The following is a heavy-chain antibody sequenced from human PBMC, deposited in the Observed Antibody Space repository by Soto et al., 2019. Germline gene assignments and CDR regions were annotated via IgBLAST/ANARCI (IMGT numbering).Heavy chain of an antibody. CDR1: GGTFSSYA. CDR2: IIPSFGTA. D-gene: IGHD3-9*01. V-gene: IGHV1-69*01. CDR3: ARDSHYYAILTGYSTSFEY. Sequence: QVQLVQSGAEVKKPGSSVKVSCKASGGTFSSYAISWVRQAPGQGLEWMGGIIPSFGTANYAQKVQGRVTITADESTSTAYMVLSSLSSEDTAVYYSARDSHYYAILTGYSTSFEYWGQGTLVTVSS. J-gene: IGHJ4*02.